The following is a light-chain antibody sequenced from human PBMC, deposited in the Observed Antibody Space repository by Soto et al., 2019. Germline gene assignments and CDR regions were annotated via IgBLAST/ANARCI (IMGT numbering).Light chain of an antibody. CDR2: AAS. CDR1: QSVSSY. Sequence: EIVLTQSPATLSLSPGERATLSCRASQSVSSYLAWYQQKPGQAPRLLIYAASNRATGIPARFSGSGSGTDFTLTISSLEPEDFAVYYCQQRSNWPLTFGGGTKEEIK. V-gene: IGKV3-11*01. CDR3: QQRSNWPLT. J-gene: IGKJ4*01.